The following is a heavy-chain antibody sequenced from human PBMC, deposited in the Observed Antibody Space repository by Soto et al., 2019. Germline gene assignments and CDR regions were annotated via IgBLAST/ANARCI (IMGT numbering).Heavy chain of an antibody. D-gene: IGHD3-10*01. CDR1: GGTFSSYI. V-gene: IGHV1-69*02. Sequence: QVQLVQSGAEVKKPGSSVKVSCKASGGTFSSYIISWVRQAPGQGLEWMGRIIPILGIANYAQKFQGRVEITAGKSTSTAYMELSSLRAEDTAVYYCATPFGSSGNWGQGTLVTVAS. J-gene: IGHJ4*02. CDR2: IIPILGIA. CDR3: ATPFGSSGN.